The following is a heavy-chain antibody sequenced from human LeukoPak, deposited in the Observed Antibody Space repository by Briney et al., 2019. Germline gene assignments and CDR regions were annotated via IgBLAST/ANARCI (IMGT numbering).Heavy chain of an antibody. CDR2: IYSGGST. CDR3: ARAGGSGWSPFDY. D-gene: IGHD6-19*01. Sequence: PGGSLRLSCAASGFTVSSNYMSWVRQAPGKGLEWVSVIYSGGSTYYADSVKGRFTISRDNSKSTLYLQMNSLRAEDTAVYYCARAGGSGWSPFDYWGQGTLVTVSS. CDR1: GFTVSSNY. V-gene: IGHV3-53*05. J-gene: IGHJ4*02.